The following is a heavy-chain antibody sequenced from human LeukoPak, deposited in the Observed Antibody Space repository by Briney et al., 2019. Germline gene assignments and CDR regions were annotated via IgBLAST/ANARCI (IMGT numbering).Heavy chain of an antibody. Sequence: PSETLSLTCTVSGGSISSGRYHWNWIRQPAGKGLEWIGRIYTSGSTNYNPSLKSRVTISIDTSKNQFSLTLSSVTAADTAVYYCARTTHAHEYYYYYYMDVWGKGTTVTISS. CDR1: GGSISSGRYH. J-gene: IGHJ6*03. D-gene: IGHD1-1*01. V-gene: IGHV4-61*02. CDR3: ARTTHAHEYYYYYYMDV. CDR2: IYTSGST.